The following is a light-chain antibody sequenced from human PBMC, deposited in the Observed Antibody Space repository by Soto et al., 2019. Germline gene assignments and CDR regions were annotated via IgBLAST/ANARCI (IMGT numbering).Light chain of an antibody. Sequence: EIVLTQSPGTLSLSPGEGATLSCRASQAISSSWLVWYQQKPGQAPRLLIYGASSRATGIPDRFSGGGSGTDFTLTISRLEPEDFAVYYCQQFGGSPPSITFGQGTRLEIK. J-gene: IGKJ5*01. CDR3: QQFGGSPPSIT. V-gene: IGKV3-20*01. CDR2: GAS. CDR1: QAISSSW.